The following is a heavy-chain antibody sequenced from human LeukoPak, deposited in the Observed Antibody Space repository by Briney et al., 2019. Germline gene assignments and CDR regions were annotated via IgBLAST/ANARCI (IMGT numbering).Heavy chain of an antibody. CDR3: ARATYDSSGYPPYGMDV. J-gene: IGHJ6*02. CDR2: VNLQGST. Sequence: SETLSLTCTVSGGSISSYLWSWIRQPPGKGLEWIGEVNLQGSTNYNPSLKSRVAISVDKSENHISLKLTSVTAADTAVYYCARATYDSSGYPPYGMDVWGQGTTVTVSS. V-gene: IGHV4-34*01. D-gene: IGHD3-22*01. CDR1: GGSISSYL.